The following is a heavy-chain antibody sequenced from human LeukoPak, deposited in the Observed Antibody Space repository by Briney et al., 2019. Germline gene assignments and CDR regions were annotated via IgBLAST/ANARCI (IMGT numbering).Heavy chain of an antibody. CDR2: IYTTGST. CDR1: GGSISSGSYC. V-gene: IGHV4-61*02. J-gene: IGHJ4*02. D-gene: IGHD1-1*01. Sequence: SETLSLTCTVSGGSISSGSYCWSWIRQPAGKGLEWIGRIYTTGSTNYNPSFKSRVTISLDTSKNQLSLKLSSVTAADTALYYCARTTTTGTTSFDYWGQGALVAVSS. CDR3: ARTTTTGTTSFDY.